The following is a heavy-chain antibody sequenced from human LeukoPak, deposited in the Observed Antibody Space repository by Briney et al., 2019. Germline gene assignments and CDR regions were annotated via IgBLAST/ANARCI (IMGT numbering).Heavy chain of an antibody. D-gene: IGHD6-13*01. V-gene: IGHV4-59*08. CDR2: SCSSGST. CDR1: GGSISSNC. J-gene: IGHJ4*02. CDR3: ARHQHQLVTGYDY. Sequence: SETLSLTCTVSGGSISSNCWNWIRQPPGKGLEWVGYSCSSGSTNYNPSLMSRVTISVDTSKKHFSLRLISVTAADTAVYYCARHQHQLVTGYDYWGQGTLVTVSS.